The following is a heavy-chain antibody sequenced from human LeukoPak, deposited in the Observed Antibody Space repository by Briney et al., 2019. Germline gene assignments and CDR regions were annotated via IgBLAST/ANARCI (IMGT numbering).Heavy chain of an antibody. CDR3: ARNRLVMGFDAFDI. J-gene: IGHJ3*02. D-gene: IGHD3-9*01. CDR1: GYSFISYW. V-gene: IGHV5-51*01. CDR2: IYPVDSDT. Sequence: PGESLKISFKGSGYSFISYWIGLVRPMPGKGLEWMGSIYPVDSDTRYSPSFQGQVTISADKSISTAYLQWSSLKASDTAMYYCARNRLVMGFDAFDIWGQGTMVTVSS.